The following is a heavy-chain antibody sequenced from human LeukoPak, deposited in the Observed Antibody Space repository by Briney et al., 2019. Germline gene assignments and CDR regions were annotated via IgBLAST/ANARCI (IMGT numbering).Heavy chain of an antibody. J-gene: IGHJ4*02. CDR2: ISYDGSNK. V-gene: IGHV3-30*04. Sequence: GGSLRLSCAASGFTFSSYAMSWVRQAPGKGLEWVAVISYDGSNKYYADSVKGRFTISRDNSKNTLYLQMNSLRAEDTAVYFCARGKSGSYSLDYWGQGTLVTVSS. CDR3: ARGKSGSYSLDY. CDR1: GFTFSSYA. D-gene: IGHD1-26*01.